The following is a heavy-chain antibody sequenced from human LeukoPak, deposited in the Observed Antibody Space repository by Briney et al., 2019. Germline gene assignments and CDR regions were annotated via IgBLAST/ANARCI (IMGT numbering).Heavy chain of an antibody. CDR3: ARDLFRGTTGLDY. CDR1: GFTFSSYA. D-gene: IGHD1-1*01. CDR2: ISYDGSNK. Sequence: PGGSLRLSCAASGFTFSSYAMHWVRQAPGKVLEWVAVISYDGSNKYYADSVKGRFTISRDNSKNTLYLQMNSLRAEDTAVYYCARDLFRGTTGLDYWGQGTLVTVSS. V-gene: IGHV3-30*04. J-gene: IGHJ4*02.